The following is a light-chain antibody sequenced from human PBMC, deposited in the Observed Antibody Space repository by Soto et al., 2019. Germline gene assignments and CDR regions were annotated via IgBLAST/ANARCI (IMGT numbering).Light chain of an antibody. CDR3: HHYGSSPRT. CDR1: QSVSSNY. V-gene: IGKV3-20*01. J-gene: IGKJ1*01. CDR2: DTS. Sequence: EIVLTQSPGTLSLSPGERATLSCRASQSVSSNYLAWYQHKPGQTPRLLIYDTSTRATGVPARFSGSRSGPEVTLTISRLEPEDFAVYYCHHYGSSPRTFGQGTRWRS.